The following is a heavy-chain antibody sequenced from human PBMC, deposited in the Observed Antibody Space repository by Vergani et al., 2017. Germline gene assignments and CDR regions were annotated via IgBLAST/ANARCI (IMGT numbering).Heavy chain of an antibody. V-gene: IGHV5-51*01. D-gene: IGHD3-9*01. CDR1: GYSFTRYW. CDR2: IYPGDSDT. Sequence: EVQLVQSGAEVKKPGESLKISCKGSGYSFTRYWIGWVRQMPGKGLEWMGSIYPGDSDTRYRPSFQGQVTISADKSISTAYLQGSSLKASDTAMYYCAALLESGNFDWLTNWYFDLWGRGTLVTVSS. CDR3: AALLESGNFDWLTNWYFDL. J-gene: IGHJ2*01.